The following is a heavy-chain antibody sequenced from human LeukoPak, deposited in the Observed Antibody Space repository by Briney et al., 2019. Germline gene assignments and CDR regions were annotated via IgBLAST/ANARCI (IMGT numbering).Heavy chain of an antibody. Sequence: GGSLRLSCAASGFTFSSVWMYWVRQAPGKGPVLVSRINSGGSSIGYADSVKGRFTISRDNAKNTLFLQMNSLRAEDTAVYFCASGTRVGDIFDIWGQGTMVTVSS. CDR3: ASGTRVGDIFDI. J-gene: IGHJ3*02. D-gene: IGHD2-21*01. CDR1: GFTFSSVW. V-gene: IGHV3-74*01. CDR2: INSGGSSI.